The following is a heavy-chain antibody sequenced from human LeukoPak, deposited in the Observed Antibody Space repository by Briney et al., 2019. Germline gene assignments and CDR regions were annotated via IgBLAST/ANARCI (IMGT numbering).Heavy chain of an antibody. V-gene: IGHV3-7*03. CDR1: GFTFSGFW. D-gene: IGHD5-24*01. J-gene: IGHJ4*02. CDR2: INSDGSEG. Sequence: GGSLRLSCAVSGFTFSGFWMSWSRQAPGKGLEWVASINSDGSEGYYADVVKGRFTISRDNAENSLYLQINSLRAEDTAVYYCAKEGRSLQTYWGQGTLVTVSS. CDR3: AKEGRSLQTY.